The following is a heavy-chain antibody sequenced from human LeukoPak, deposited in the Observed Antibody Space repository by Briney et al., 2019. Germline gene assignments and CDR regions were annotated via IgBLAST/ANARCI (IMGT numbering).Heavy chain of an antibody. CDR3: ARGKGYYDSSAPDY. CDR2: INHSGST. Sequence: SETLSLTCAVYGGSFSGYYWSWIRQPPGKGLEWIGEINHSGSTNYNPSLKSRVTISVDTSKNQFSLKLSSVTAADTAVYYCARGKGYYDSSAPDYWGQGTLVTVSS. J-gene: IGHJ4*02. V-gene: IGHV4-34*01. D-gene: IGHD3-22*01. CDR1: GGSFSGYY.